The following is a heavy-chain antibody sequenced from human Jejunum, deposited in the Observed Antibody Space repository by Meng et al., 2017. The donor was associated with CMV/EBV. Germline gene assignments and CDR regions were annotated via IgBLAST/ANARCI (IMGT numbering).Heavy chain of an antibody. CDR1: GYTFTDKY. D-gene: IGHD5-18*01. CDR2: INPNTGGT. V-gene: IGHV1-2*02. J-gene: IGHJ4*02. CDR3: VPQRGYGYAPTFDS. Sequence: GYTFTDKYLDWVRQAPGQGLEWVGWINPNTGGTNYPQKFQGRVTMTRDTSINTAYMELSRLRSDDTAVYYCVPQRGYGYAPTFDSWGQGTLVTVSS.